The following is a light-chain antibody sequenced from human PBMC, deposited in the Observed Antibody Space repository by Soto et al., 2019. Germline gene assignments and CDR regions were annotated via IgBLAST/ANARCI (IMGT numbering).Light chain of an antibody. CDR3: MQPLQSWT. Sequence: VMTQSPLSLPVTPGEPASISCRSSQSLLHSNGYNYLDWYLQKPGQSPQLLIYLGSNRASGVPDRFSGSGSGTDFTLKISRVEAEDVGVYYCMQPLQSWTFGQGTKVDIK. CDR2: LGS. V-gene: IGKV2-28*01. J-gene: IGKJ1*01. CDR1: QSLLHSNGYNY.